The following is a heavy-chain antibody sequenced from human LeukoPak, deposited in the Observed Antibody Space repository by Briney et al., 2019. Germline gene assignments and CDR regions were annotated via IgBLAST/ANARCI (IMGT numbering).Heavy chain of an antibody. D-gene: IGHD3-10*01. Sequence: SETLSLTCTVYGGSFSGYYWIWIRQPPGKGLEWIGEINHSGSTKYNPSLKSRVTISIDTSKNQFSLKLSSVTAADTAVYYCASSIWGVRGVMVDYWGQGTLVTVSS. CDR3: ASSIWGVRGVMVDY. V-gene: IGHV4-34*01. CDR1: GGSFSGYY. J-gene: IGHJ4*02. CDR2: INHSGST.